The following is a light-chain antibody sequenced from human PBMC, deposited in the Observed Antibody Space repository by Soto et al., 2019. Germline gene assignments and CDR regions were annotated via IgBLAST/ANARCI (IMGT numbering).Light chain of an antibody. Sequence: EIVLTQSPGTLSLSPGERATLSCRASQSIDSRYLAWYQQKPGQAPRLLIYATSSRATGIPDRFSVSGSVTDFTLTISRLEPEDFAVFYCQQYHASSYTCGQGTKLEIK. CDR3: QQYHASSYT. CDR2: ATS. CDR1: QSIDSRY. J-gene: IGKJ2*01. V-gene: IGKV3-20*01.